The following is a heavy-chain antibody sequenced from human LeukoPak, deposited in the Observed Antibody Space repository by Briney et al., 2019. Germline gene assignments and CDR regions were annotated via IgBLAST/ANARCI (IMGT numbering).Heavy chain of an antibody. J-gene: IGHJ4*02. CDR1: GYSISSGYY. Sequence: SETPSLTCTVSGYSISSGYYWGWIRQPPGKGLEWIGSIYYSGSTYYNPSLKSRVTISVDTSKNQFSLKLSSVTAADTAVYYCASHSWIQLWNYWGQGTLVTVSS. CDR2: IYYSGST. CDR3: ASHSWIQLWNY. D-gene: IGHD5-18*01. V-gene: IGHV4-38-2*02.